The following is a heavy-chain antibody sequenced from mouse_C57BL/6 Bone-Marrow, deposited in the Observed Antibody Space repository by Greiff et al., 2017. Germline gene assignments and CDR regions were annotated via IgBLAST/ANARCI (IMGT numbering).Heavy chain of an antibody. CDR2: ISDGGSYT. D-gene: IGHD2-5*01. V-gene: IGHV5-4*01. CDR1: GFTFSSYA. J-gene: IGHJ3*01. Sequence: EVHLVESGGGLVKPGGSLKLSCAASGFTFSSYAMSWVRQTPEKRLEWVATISDGGSYTYYPDNVKGRFTISRDNAKNNLYLQMSHLKSEDTAMYYCARDSYSNYGPWFAYWGQGTLVTVSA. CDR3: ARDSYSNYGPWFAY.